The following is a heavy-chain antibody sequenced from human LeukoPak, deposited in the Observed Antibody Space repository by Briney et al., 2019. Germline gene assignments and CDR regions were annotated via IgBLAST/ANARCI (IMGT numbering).Heavy chain of an antibody. Sequence: GASVKVSCKTSGYTFSSYGISWVRQAPGQGLEWMAWISAYNGNTNYVQKFQGRVSMTTDTPRSTAYMELRSLRSDDTAVYFCARMTAEIGYCSSTSCSRFDYWGQGTLVTVSS. J-gene: IGHJ4*02. CDR2: ISAYNGNT. D-gene: IGHD2-2*01. CDR1: GYTFSSYG. CDR3: ARMTAEIGYCSSTSCSRFDY. V-gene: IGHV1-18*01.